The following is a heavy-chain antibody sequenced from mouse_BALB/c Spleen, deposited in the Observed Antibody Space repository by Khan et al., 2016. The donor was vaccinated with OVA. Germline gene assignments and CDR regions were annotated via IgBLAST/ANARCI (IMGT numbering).Heavy chain of an antibody. D-gene: IGHD1-3*01. J-gene: IGHJ2*01. CDR2: INPTSDYT. Sequence: QVQLQQSGAELAKPGASVKMSCKASGYTFTTYWMHWVKQRPGQGLEWIGYINPTSDYTDYNEKFKDKATLSADKSSSTAYMQLSSLTSEDSAVYYCARDIMDYWGQGTTLTVSS. CDR3: ARDIMDY. V-gene: IGHV1-7*01. CDR1: GYTFTTYW.